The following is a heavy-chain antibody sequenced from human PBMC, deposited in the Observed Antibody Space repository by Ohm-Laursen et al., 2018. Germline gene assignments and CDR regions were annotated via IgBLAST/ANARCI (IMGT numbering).Heavy chain of an antibody. Sequence: SLRLSCTASGFTFSSYWMSWVRQAPGKGLEWVSYIGASGSTRYYADSVKGRFTISRDNAKNSLSLEMNSLRAEDTAVYYCARGLSLGFTGNFWFDPWGQGTLVTVSS. D-gene: IGHD3-16*01. CDR3: ARGLSLGFTGNFWFDP. J-gene: IGHJ5*02. CDR1: GFTFSSYW. CDR2: IGASGSTR. V-gene: IGHV3-48*04.